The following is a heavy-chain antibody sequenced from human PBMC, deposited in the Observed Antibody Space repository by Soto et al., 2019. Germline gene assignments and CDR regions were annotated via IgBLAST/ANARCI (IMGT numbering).Heavy chain of an antibody. V-gene: IGHV1-69*01. CDR1: GGTFSSYA. Sequence: QVQLVQSGAEVKKPGSSVKVSCKASGGTFSSYAISWVRQAPGQGLEWMGGIIPIFGTANYAQKFQGRVTITADESTSKAYMELSSLRSEDTAVYYCARRVATKDDVIAAAGSNWFAPWGQGTLVTVSS. CDR3: ARRVATKDDVIAAAGSNWFAP. J-gene: IGHJ5*02. D-gene: IGHD6-13*01. CDR2: IIPIFGTA.